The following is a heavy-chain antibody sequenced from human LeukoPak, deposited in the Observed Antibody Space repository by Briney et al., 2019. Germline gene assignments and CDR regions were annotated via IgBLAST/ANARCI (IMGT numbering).Heavy chain of an antibody. CDR3: AKVEGLEYSSSWQGVYFDY. CDR1: GFTFSSYA. Sequence: PGGSLRLSCAASGFTFSSYAMSWVRQPPGKGLEWVSTITGTNDATYYAGSVKGRFTISRDNSKNTLYLQMNSLRAEDTAVYYCAKVEGLEYSSSWQGVYFDYWGQGTLVTVSS. V-gene: IGHV3-23*01. CDR2: ITGTNDAT. J-gene: IGHJ4*02. D-gene: IGHD6-13*01.